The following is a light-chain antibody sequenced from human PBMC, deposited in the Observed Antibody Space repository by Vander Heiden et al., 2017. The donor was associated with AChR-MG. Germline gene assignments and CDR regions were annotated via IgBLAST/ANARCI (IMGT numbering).Light chain of an antibody. CDR2: WAS. Sequence: DIVMTQSPDSLAVSLGERATIHCKSSQSVLYSSNNKNYLAWYQQKPGQPPKLLIYWASTRESGVPDRFSGSGSGTDFTLTISSLQAEDVAFYYCQQYYNPPLTFGGGTKVEIK. J-gene: IGKJ4*01. CDR3: QQYYNPPLT. V-gene: IGKV4-1*01. CDR1: QSVLYSSNNKNY.